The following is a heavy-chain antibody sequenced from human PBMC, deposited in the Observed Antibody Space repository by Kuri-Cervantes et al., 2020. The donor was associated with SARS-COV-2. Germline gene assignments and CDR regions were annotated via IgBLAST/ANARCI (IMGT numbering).Heavy chain of an antibody. V-gene: IGHV1-69*13. D-gene: IGHD2-15*01. J-gene: IGHJ6*02. Sequence: SVKVSCKASGGTFSSYAISWVRQAPGQGLEWMGGIIPIFGTANYAQKFQGRVTITADESTSTAYMELSRLRSDDTAVYYCARDRRVCSGGSCYYYYGMDVWGQGTTVTVSS. CDR2: IIPIFGTA. CDR3: ARDRRVCSGGSCYYYYGMDV. CDR1: GGTFSSYA.